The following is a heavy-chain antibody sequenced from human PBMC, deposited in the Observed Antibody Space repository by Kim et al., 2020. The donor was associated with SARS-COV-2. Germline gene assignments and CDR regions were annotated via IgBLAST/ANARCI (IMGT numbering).Heavy chain of an antibody. CDR2: INAANGNT. CDR1: GYTFTSYA. V-gene: IGHV1-3*01. D-gene: IGHD2-15*01. CDR3: ARRDCSGGSCQMGYYGMDV. Sequence: ASVKVSCKASGYTFTSYAMHWVRQAPGQRLEWMGWINAANGNTKYSQKFQGRVTITRDTSASTAYMELSSLRSEDTAVYYCARRDCSGGSCQMGYYGMDVWGQGTTVTVSS. J-gene: IGHJ6*02.